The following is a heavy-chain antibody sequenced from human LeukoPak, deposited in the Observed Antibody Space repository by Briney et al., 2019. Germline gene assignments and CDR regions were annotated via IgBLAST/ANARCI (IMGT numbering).Heavy chain of an antibody. CDR2: INPSGGST. D-gene: IGHD6-19*01. CDR3: ARDLRTIAVAGIGAFDI. CDR1: GYTLTELS. J-gene: IGHJ3*02. Sequence: ASVKVSCKVSGYTLTELSMHWVRQAPGQGLEWMGIINPSGGSTSYAQKFQGRVTMTRDMSTSTVYMELSSLRSEDTAVYYCARDLRTIAVAGIGAFDIWGQGTMVTVSS. V-gene: IGHV1-46*01.